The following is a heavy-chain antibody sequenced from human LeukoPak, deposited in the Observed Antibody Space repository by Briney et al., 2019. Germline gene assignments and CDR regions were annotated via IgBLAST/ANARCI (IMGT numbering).Heavy chain of an antibody. V-gene: IGHV3-21*01. J-gene: IGHJ6*02. CDR2: ISSSGSNI. CDR3: ARDVTTDNLDDCYGMDV. CDR1: GFTFSSYS. Sequence: PGGSLRLSCAASGFTFSSYSMNWVRQAPGKGLEWVSSISSSGSNIYYADSVKGRFTISRDNAKKSLSLQMNSLRAEDTAVYYCARDVTTDNLDDCYGMDVWGQGTTVTVSS. D-gene: IGHD4-17*01.